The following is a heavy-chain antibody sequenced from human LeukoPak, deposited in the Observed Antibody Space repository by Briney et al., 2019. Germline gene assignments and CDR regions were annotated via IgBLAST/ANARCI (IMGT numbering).Heavy chain of an antibody. CDR3: ARVSGPGMNEYYHL. J-gene: IGHJ1*01. CDR1: GITFSGAW. CDR2: INDDGSFR. Sequence: GGSLRLSCAASGITFSGAWMHWVRQAPGKGLVWVSRINDDGSFRRYANSVKGRFTISRDNAKNTLFLQMDSLRAEDAAVYYCARVSGPGMNEYYHLWGQGTLVTVSS. V-gene: IGHV3-74*01. D-gene: IGHD3-10*01.